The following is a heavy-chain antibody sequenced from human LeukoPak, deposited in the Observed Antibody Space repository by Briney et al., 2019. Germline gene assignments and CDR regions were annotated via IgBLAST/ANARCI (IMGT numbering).Heavy chain of an antibody. CDR2: ISSSSSTI. J-gene: IGHJ4*02. CDR1: GFTFSRYD. CDR3: ARDQLPDY. V-gene: IGHV3-48*01. D-gene: IGHD2-21*01. Sequence: PGGSLRLSCAASGFTFSRYDMSWVRQAPGKGLEWVSYISSSSSTIYYADSVKGRFTISRDNAKNSLYLQMNSLRAEDTAVYYCARDQLPDYWGQGTLVTVSS.